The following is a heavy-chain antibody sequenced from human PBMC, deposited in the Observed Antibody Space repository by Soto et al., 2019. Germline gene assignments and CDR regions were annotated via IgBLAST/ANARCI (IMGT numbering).Heavy chain of an antibody. CDR2: IDPSDSYT. CDR3: ARRGVGQYYYYGMDV. D-gene: IGHD1-26*01. Sequence: ESLKISCKGSGYSFTRYWISWVRQMPGKGLEWMGRIDPSDSYTNYSPSFQGHVTISADKSISTAYLQWSSLKASDTAMYYCARRGVGQYYYYGMDVWGQGTTVTVSS. CDR1: GYSFTRYW. V-gene: IGHV5-10-1*01. J-gene: IGHJ6*02.